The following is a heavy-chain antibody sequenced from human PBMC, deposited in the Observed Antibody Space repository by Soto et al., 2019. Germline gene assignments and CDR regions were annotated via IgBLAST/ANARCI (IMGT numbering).Heavy chain of an antibody. CDR2: IGSKGQNYAT. Sequence: EVQLVESGGGLVQPGGSLKLSCAASGFSFSDSAMHWVRQASGKGLEWVGRIGSKGQNYATTYAASVKGRVIISTDESKNPAHLQMNSLKTEDTAVYYCTKYSGTSSAPAALGQGTLVTVSS. D-gene: IGHD1-26*01. V-gene: IGHV3-73*02. J-gene: IGHJ5*02. CDR3: TKYSGTSSAPAA. CDR1: GFSFSDSA.